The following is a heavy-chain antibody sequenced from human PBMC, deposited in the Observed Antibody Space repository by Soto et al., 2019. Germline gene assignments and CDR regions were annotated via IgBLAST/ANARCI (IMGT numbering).Heavy chain of an antibody. CDR1: CGSISSGGYY. Sequence: SETLSLTCTVSCGSISSGGYYWSWIRQHPGKGLEWIGYIYYSGSTYYNPSLKSRATISVDTSKNQFSLKPSSVTAADTAVYYCARVATGTTGGMDVWGQGTTVTVSS. V-gene: IGHV4-31*03. CDR3: ARVATGTTGGMDV. CDR2: IYYSGST. D-gene: IGHD1-1*01. J-gene: IGHJ6*02.